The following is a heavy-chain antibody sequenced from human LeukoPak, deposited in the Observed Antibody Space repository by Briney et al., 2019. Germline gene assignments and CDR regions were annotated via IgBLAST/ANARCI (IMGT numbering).Heavy chain of an antibody. CDR2: ISSNGGST. D-gene: IGHD6-19*01. CDR3: ARDFRSPRSSGWGGPDAFDI. CDR1: GFTFSSYA. V-gene: IGHV3-64*01. Sequence: GGSLSLSCAASGFTFSSYAMHWVRQAPGKGLEYVSAISSNGGSTYYANSVKGRFTISRDNSKNTLYLQMGSLRAEDMAVYYCARDFRSPRSSGWGGPDAFDIWGQGTMVTVSS. J-gene: IGHJ3*02.